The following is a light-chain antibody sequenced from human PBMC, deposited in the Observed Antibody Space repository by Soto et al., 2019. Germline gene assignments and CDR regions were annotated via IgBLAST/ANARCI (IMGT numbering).Light chain of an antibody. CDR3: SSYTSISTLSV. J-gene: IGLJ1*01. Sequence: QSVLSQAASVSGSPGQSITISCTGTNSDVGGYNYVSWYQQHPGKAPELMIYEVSHRPSGVSNRFSGSKSDKKASLTISGLQAEDEADYYCSSYTSISTLSVFGTGTKVTV. V-gene: IGLV2-14*01. CDR1: NSDVGGYNY. CDR2: EVS.